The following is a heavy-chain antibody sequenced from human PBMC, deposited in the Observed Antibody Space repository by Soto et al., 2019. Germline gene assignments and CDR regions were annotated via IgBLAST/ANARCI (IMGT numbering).Heavy chain of an antibody. Sequence: ASVKVSCKASGYTFSSFGISWVRQAPGQGLEWMGWISAYDGNTNYAQKLQGRVTLTTDTSTNTVYMELRSLTSDDTAVYYCARGDARLSTINIDYWGQGTLVTVSS. J-gene: IGHJ4*02. V-gene: IGHV1-18*01. CDR2: ISAYDGNT. CDR3: ARGDARLSTINIDY. CDR1: GYTFSSFG. D-gene: IGHD4-4*01.